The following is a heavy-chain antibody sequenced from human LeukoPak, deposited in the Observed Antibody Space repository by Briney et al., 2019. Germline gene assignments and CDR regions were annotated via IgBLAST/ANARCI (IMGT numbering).Heavy chain of an antibody. Sequence: GGSLRLSCAASGFTFSSFTMHWVRQAPGKGLEWVSSISSGSGYIYYADSVKGRFTISRGNAKNSLYLQMNSLRAEDTAVYYCARELDSGYGRFDYWGQGTLVTVSS. D-gene: IGHD5-12*01. CDR2: ISSGSGYI. CDR1: GFTFSSFT. J-gene: IGHJ4*02. V-gene: IGHV3-21*06. CDR3: ARELDSGYGRFDY.